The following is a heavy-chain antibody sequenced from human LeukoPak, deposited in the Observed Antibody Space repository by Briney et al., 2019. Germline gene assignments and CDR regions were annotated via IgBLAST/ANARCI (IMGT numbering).Heavy chain of an antibody. Sequence: SETLSLTCTVSGGSISSYHWSWIRQPPGKGLEWIGYIYYSGSTYYNPSLKSRVTISVDTSKNQFSLQLSSVTAADTAVYYCARGPSWSGKGPFDYWGQGTLVTVSS. CDR1: GGSISSYH. V-gene: IGHV4-59*08. CDR3: ARGPSWSGKGPFDY. CDR2: IYYSGST. D-gene: IGHD3-3*01. J-gene: IGHJ4*02.